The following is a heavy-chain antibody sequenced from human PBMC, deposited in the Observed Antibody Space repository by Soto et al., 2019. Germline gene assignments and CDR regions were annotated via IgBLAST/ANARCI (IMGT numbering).Heavy chain of an antibody. CDR3: ARDSSGWYGFDY. CDR2: IYWDDDK. Sequence: QITLKESGPTLVKPTQTLTLTCTFSGFSLGTRGVGVGWIRQPPGKALEWLALIYWDDDKRYSPSLKSRLTITKDTSKNQVVLTMTNTDPVDSATYYCARDSSGWYGFDYWGQGTLVTVSS. J-gene: IGHJ4*02. CDR1: GFSLGTRGVG. D-gene: IGHD6-19*01. V-gene: IGHV2-5*02.